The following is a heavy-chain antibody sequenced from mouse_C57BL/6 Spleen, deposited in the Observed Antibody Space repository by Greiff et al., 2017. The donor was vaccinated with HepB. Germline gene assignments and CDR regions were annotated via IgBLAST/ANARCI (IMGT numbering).Heavy chain of an antibody. D-gene: IGHD1-1*01. CDR1: GFTFSSYG. CDR3: ARHDYGSPWFAY. CDR2: ISSGGSYT. Sequence: EVQVVESGGDLVKPGGSLKLSCAASGFTFSSYGMSWVRQTPDKRLEWVATISSGGSYTYYPDSVKGRFTISRDNAKNTLYLQMSSLKSEDTAMYYCARHDYGSPWFAYWGQGTLVTVSA. V-gene: IGHV5-6*01. J-gene: IGHJ3*01.